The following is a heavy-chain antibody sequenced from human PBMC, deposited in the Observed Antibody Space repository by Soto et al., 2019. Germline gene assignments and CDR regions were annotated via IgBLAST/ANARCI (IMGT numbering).Heavy chain of an antibody. J-gene: IGHJ4*02. CDR3: ARESEDLTSNFDY. V-gene: IGHV3-21*06. CDR1: GFTFTSYS. Sequence: PGGSLRLSCAASGFTFTSYSTNWVRQAPGKGLEWVSSISSTTNYIYSRDSMKDRFTISRDNAKNSPHLEMNSLRAEDTAVYCCARESEDLTSNFDYWGQGTLVTVSS. CDR2: ISSTTNYI.